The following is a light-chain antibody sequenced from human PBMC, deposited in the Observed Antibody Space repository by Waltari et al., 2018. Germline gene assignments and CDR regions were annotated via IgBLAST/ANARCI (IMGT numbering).Light chain of an antibody. V-gene: IGKV1-5*03. J-gene: IGKJ1*01. CDR2: MAS. CDR3: QQYNSYLGT. Sequence: DIQMTQSPSTLSASVGDRVTITCRASQSVGRYLDWYQQKSGKAPRILIYMASNLEDGVPSRFSGSGSGTEFTLTISSLQPDDFATYYCQQYNSYLGTFGQGTKVEI. CDR1: QSVGRY.